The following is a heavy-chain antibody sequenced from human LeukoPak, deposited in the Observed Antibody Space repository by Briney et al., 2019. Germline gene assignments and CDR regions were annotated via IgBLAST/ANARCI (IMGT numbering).Heavy chain of an antibody. CDR1: GFTVSSNY. D-gene: IGHD3-10*01. CDR3: ARVGDLFGAHRVRGLPPDYYYMDV. Sequence: GSLRLSCAASGFTVSSNYMTWVRQPPGKGLEWIGEINHSGSSTYNPSLKSRVIISVDTSKNQFSLQLTSVTAADTAVYYCARVGDLFGAHRVRGLPPDYYYMDVWGKGTMVTVSS. CDR2: INHSGSS. V-gene: IGHV4-34*01. J-gene: IGHJ6*03.